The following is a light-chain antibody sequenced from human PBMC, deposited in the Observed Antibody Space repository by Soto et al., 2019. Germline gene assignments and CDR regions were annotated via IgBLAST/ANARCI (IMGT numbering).Light chain of an antibody. CDR1: QSVSSSY. CDR2: GAS. CDR3: QQYGSSHT. V-gene: IGKV3-20*01. J-gene: IGKJ5*01. Sequence: EVVLTQSPGILSLSPGERATLSCRASQSVSSSYLAWYQQKPGQAPRLLIYGASSRATGIPDRFSGSGSGTDFTLTISRLEPEDFGVYYCQQYGSSHTFGQGTRLEI.